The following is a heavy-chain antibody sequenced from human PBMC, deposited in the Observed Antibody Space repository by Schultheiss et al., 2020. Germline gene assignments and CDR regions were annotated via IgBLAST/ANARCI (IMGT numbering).Heavy chain of an antibody. D-gene: IGHD5-24*01. CDR2: IYYSGST. J-gene: IGHJ4*02. Sequence: SETLSLTCTVSGGSISSSSYYWGWIRQPPGKGLEWIGSIYYSGSTYYNPSLKSRVTISVDTSKNQFSLKLSSVTAADTAVYYCARGWQTWLQSGVHLYFVYWGQGTLVTVSS. CDR1: GGSISSSSYY. V-gene: IGHV4-39*07. CDR3: ARGWQTWLQSGVHLYFVY.